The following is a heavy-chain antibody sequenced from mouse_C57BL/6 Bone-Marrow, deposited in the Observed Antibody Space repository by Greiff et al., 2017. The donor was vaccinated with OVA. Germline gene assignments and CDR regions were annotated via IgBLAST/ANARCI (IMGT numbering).Heavy chain of an antibody. Sequence: EVQLQQSGPELVKPGASVKIPCKASGYTFTDYNMDWVKQSHGKSLEWIGDINPNNGGTTYNQKFKGKATLTVDKSSSTAYMELRSLTSEDTAVYYGARRYDGYLYYFDYWGQGTTLTVSS. D-gene: IGHD2-3*01. V-gene: IGHV1-18*01. CDR2: INPNNGGT. CDR3: ARRYDGYLYYFDY. CDR1: GYTFTDYN. J-gene: IGHJ2*01.